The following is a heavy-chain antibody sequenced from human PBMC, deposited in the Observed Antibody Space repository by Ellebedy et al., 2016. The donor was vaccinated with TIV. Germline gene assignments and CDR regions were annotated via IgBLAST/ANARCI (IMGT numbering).Heavy chain of an antibody. V-gene: IGHV3-23*01. CDR2: ISGSGGGT. CDR3: ASTFSSGVSASYYYGMDV. CDR1: GFTFTNYA. Sequence: GGSLRLSCAASGFTFTNYAMTWVRQAPGKGLEWVSTISGSGGGTYYADSVKGRFTISRDNSKNTLNLQMNSLRAEDTAVYYCASTFSSGVSASYYYGMDVWGQGTTVTVSS. D-gene: IGHD4-23*01. J-gene: IGHJ6*02.